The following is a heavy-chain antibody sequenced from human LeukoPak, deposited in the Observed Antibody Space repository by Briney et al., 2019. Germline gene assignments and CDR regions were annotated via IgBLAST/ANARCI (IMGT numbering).Heavy chain of an antibody. CDR1: GYTITGYY. CDR3: AREVGYLLGEYRLGF. Sequence: GASVKVSCKASGYTITGYYMHWVRQAPGQGLEWMGWINPDSGDTKYAQKFQGRVTMTRDTSISTAYMEVSRLRFDDTAMCYCAREVGYLLGEYRLGFWGPGTLVTVSS. D-gene: IGHD3-10*01. CDR2: INPDSGDT. J-gene: IGHJ4*02. V-gene: IGHV1-2*02.